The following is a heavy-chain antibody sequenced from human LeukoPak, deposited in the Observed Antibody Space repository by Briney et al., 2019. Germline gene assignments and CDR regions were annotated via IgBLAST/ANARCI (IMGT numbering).Heavy chain of an antibody. J-gene: IGHJ4*02. CDR3: ANGLRSFKY. CDR2: ISSSSSTI. Sequence: GGSLRLSCAASGFTFSSYSMNWVRQAPGKGLEWVSYISSSSSTIYYADSVKGRFTISRDNAKNSLYLQMNSLRAEDTAVYYCANGLRSFKYWGQGTLVTVSS. V-gene: IGHV3-48*01. CDR1: GFTFSSYS.